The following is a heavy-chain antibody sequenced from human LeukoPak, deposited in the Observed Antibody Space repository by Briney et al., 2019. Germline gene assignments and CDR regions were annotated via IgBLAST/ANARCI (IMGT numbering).Heavy chain of an antibody. J-gene: IGHJ5*02. Sequence: PGGSLRLSCVASGFTFSGSAVHWVRQSSGKGLEWVGHIDKKDNLYATAYAESVKGRFTISRDDSKDTAFLHMDSLKTEETAHYYCTRDRGSYNWFDPWGQGTLVTVSS. V-gene: IGHV3-73*01. CDR2: IDKKDNLYAT. CDR3: TRDRGSYNWFDP. D-gene: IGHD1-26*01. CDR1: GFTFSGSA.